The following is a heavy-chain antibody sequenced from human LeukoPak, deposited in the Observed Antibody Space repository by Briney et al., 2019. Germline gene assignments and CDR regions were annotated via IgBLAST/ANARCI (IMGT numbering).Heavy chain of an antibody. CDR1: GGSISSYY. V-gene: IGHV4-4*07. Sequence: SETLSLTCTVSGGSISSYYWSWIRQPAGKGLEWIGRIYTSGTTHYNPSLKSRVTISVDTSKNHFSLKLSSVTAADTAVYYCARDFRGGYDFWSGYYTPYYFDYWGQGTLVTVSP. CDR3: ARDFRGGYDFWSGYYTPYYFDY. J-gene: IGHJ4*02. CDR2: IYTSGTT. D-gene: IGHD3-3*01.